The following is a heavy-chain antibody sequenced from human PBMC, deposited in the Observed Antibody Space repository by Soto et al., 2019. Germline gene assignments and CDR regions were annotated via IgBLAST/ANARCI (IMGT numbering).Heavy chain of an antibody. J-gene: IGHJ3*02. V-gene: IGHV1-2*04. CDR3: ARELTGTRYDAFDI. D-gene: IGHD1-1*01. Sequence: QVQLVQSGAEVKKPGASVKVSCKASGSTFSDYYIHWLRQAPGQGPEWMGLINPDSGGTRFAQKFQGWVTMTRDTSINTAYMELSRLRFNDTAVYYCARELTGTRYDAFDIWGQGTMVTVSS. CDR2: INPDSGGT. CDR1: GSTFSDYY.